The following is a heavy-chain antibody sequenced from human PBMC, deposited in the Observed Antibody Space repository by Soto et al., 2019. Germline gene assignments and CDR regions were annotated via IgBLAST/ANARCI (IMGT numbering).Heavy chain of an antibody. V-gene: IGHV4-59*08. Sequence: SETLSLTCTVSGGSISSYYWSWIRQPPGKGLEWIGYIYYSGSTNYNPSLKSRVTISVDTSKNQFTLKLSSVTAADTAVYYCARQYNYYDSSGYYGDDAFDIWGQGTMVTVSS. CDR1: GGSISSYY. D-gene: IGHD3-22*01. J-gene: IGHJ3*02. CDR3: ARQYNYYDSSGYYGDDAFDI. CDR2: IYYSGST.